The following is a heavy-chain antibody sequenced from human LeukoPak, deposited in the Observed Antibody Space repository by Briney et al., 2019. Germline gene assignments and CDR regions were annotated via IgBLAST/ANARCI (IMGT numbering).Heavy chain of an antibody. J-gene: IGHJ4*02. Sequence: PSETLSLTCTVSGGSISSSTYSWGWIRQPPGKGLEWIGSIYYSGSTYYNPPLKSRVTISVDTSNNQFSLKLSSVTAADTAVYYCARATGNTDYWGQGTLVTVSS. CDR1: GGSISSSTYS. V-gene: IGHV4-39*01. CDR3: ARATGNTDY. D-gene: IGHD1-26*01. CDR2: IYYSGST.